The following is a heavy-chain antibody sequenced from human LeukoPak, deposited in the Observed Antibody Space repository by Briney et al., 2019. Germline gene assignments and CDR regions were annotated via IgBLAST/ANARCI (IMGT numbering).Heavy chain of an antibody. CDR2: IYSGGST. Sequence: PGKSLRLSCAASGFTVSSNYMSWVRQAPGKGLEWVSVIYSGGSTYYADSVKGRFTISRDNSKNTLYLQMNSLRAEDTAVYYCAKHMVRGVIPYYYGMDVWGQGTTVTVSS. V-gene: IGHV3-66*04. CDR3: AKHMVRGVIPYYYGMDV. J-gene: IGHJ6*02. CDR1: GFTVSSNY. D-gene: IGHD3-10*01.